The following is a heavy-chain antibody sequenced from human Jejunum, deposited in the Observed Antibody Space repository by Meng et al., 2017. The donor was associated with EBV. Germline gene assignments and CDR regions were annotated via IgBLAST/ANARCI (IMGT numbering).Heavy chain of an antibody. CDR1: GASITGTNW. D-gene: IGHD5-24*01. Sequence: VQLQGSGPGLWTPSGTLSLTCAVSGASITGTNWWSWVRQPPGKGLEWIAEIWHGGNTNYNPALKSRVTISVDKSNNQFSLKLASVTAADTAVYFCARGNAYNVPSFDYWGQGTLVTVSS. CDR2: IWHGGNT. J-gene: IGHJ4*02. V-gene: IGHV4-4*02. CDR3: ARGNAYNVPSFDY.